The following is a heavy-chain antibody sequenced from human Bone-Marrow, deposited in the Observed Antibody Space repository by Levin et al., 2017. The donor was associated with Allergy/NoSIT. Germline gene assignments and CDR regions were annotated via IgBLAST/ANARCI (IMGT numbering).Heavy chain of an antibody. D-gene: IGHD3-10*01. CDR1: GFNFDDYA. J-gene: IGHJ4*02. CDR3: AKDLVYYGAGSYPTCFDS. V-gene: IGHV3-9*01. Sequence: LPGGSLRLSCEASGFNFDDYAMHWVRQAPGKGLEWVAGISSNSIYIGFADSVKGRFTVSRDNAKNSLYLQMNSLRPEDTAFYYCAKDLVYYGAGSYPTCFDSWGQGTLVTVSS. CDR2: ISSNSIYI.